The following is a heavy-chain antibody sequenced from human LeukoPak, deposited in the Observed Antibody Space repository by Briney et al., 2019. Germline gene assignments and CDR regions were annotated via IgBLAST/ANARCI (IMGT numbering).Heavy chain of an antibody. J-gene: IGHJ4*02. CDR1: GFIFSDYY. CDR3: ATDQTRCGYTDSSRIDH. CDR2: ISSSSSYI. V-gene: IGHV3-11*06. D-gene: IGHD5-18*01. Sequence: KTGGSLRLSCGASGFIFSDYYMSWIRQAPGKGLEWVSSISSSSSYIYYADSVKGRFTISRDNAKNSLYLQMNSLRAEDTAVYYCATDQTRCGYTDSSRIDHWGQGILVTVSS.